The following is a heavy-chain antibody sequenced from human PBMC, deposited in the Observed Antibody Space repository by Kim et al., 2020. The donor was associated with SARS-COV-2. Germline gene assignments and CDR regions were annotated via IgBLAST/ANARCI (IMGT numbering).Heavy chain of an antibody. CDR2: IIPIFGTA. V-gene: IGHV1-69*13. CDR3: AREARGYSYGGGGDI. CDR1: GGTFSSYA. D-gene: IGHD5-18*01. Sequence: SVKVSCKASGGTFSSYAISWVRQAPGQGLEWMGGIIPIFGTANYAQKFQGRVTITADESTSTAYMELSSLRSEDTAVYYCAREARGYSYGGGGDIWGQGTMVTVSS. J-gene: IGHJ3*02.